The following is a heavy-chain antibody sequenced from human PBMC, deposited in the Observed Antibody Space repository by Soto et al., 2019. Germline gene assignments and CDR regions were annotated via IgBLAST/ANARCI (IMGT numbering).Heavy chain of an antibody. CDR3: ARDRQWFYFDY. J-gene: IGHJ4*02. CDR2: ISSSGSTI. D-gene: IGHD3-22*01. V-gene: IGHV3-48*03. Sequence: GGSLRLSCAASGFTFSSYEMNWVRQAPGKGLEWVSYISSSGSTIYYADSVKGRFTISRDNAKNSLYLQMNSLRAEDTAVYYCARDRQWFYFDYWGQGTLVTVSS. CDR1: GFTFSSYE.